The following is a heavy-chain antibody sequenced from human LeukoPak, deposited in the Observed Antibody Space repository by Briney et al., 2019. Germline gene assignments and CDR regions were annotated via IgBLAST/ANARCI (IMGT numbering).Heavy chain of an antibody. J-gene: IGHJ4*02. CDR1: GGSLSSYY. Sequence: SETLSLTCTVSGGSLSSYYWSWIRQPPGKGLEWVGYIYYSGSTNYNPSLMSRGTISVDTSKNQFSLMLISVPAADTAVYYCAGEDTGGLDYWGQGTLVTVSP. D-gene: IGHD2-8*02. CDR2: IYYSGST. V-gene: IGHV4-59*12. CDR3: AGEDTGGLDY.